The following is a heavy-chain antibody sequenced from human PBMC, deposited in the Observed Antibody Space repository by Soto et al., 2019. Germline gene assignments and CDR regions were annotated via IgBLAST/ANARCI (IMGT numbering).Heavy chain of an antibody. CDR3: ARDYTSNDYGDYAYHN. Sequence: QVQLVQSGAEVKKPGASVKVSCKASGYTVTSYGISWVRQAPGQGLEWMGWISAYNGNTNYAQKLQGRVTMTTDTPTITAYMELRSLRYDDTAMYYCARDYTSNDYGDYAYHNWGQGTLVTVSS. CDR2: ISAYNGNT. D-gene: IGHD4-17*01. V-gene: IGHV1-18*01. CDR1: GYTVTSYG. J-gene: IGHJ4*02.